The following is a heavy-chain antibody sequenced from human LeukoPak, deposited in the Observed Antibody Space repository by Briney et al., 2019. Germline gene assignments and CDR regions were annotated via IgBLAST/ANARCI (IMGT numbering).Heavy chain of an antibody. Sequence: SETLSLTCTVSGYSISSGYYWGWIRQPPGKGLEWIGSIYHSGSTYYNPSLKSRVTISVDTSKNQFSLKLSSVTAADTAVYYCAREGGVGCSSTSCYRPFVDYWGQGTLVTVSS. CDR1: GYSISSGYY. D-gene: IGHD2-2*01. CDR2: IYHSGST. J-gene: IGHJ4*02. V-gene: IGHV4-38-2*02. CDR3: AREGGVGCSSTSCYRPFVDY.